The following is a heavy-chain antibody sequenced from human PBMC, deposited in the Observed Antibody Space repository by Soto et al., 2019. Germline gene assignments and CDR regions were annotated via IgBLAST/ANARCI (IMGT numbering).Heavy chain of an antibody. J-gene: IGHJ4*02. V-gene: IGHV1-8*01. Sequence: ASVKVSCKASGYTFTSYDINWVRQATGQGPEWTGWMNPNSGNTGYAQKSQGRVTMTRNTSISTAYMELSSLRSEDTAVYYCARITRSGSYLLDDWAPGIQVTVTS. CDR3: ARITRSGSYLLDD. CDR1: GYTFTSYD. CDR2: MNPNSGNT. D-gene: IGHD1-26*01.